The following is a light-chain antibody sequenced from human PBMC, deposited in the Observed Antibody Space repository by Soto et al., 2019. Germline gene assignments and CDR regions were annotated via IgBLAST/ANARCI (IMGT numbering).Light chain of an antibody. V-gene: IGKV3-20*01. J-gene: IGKJ2*01. CDR3: QQYGGSPLYT. Sequence: EIVLTQSPGTLSLSPGETATLSCRASQSVSHLAWYQQKPGQAPRLLVYAASSRATGIPDRFSGSRSGTDFTLTISRLEPEDFAVYYCQQYGGSPLYTVGQGTRLEIK. CDR1: QSVSH. CDR2: AAS.